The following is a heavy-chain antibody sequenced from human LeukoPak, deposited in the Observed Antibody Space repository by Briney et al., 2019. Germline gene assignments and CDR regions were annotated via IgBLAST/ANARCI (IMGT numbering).Heavy chain of an antibody. CDR1: GFTFSSYS. CDR2: ISSSSSYI. V-gene: IGHV3-21*01. D-gene: IGHD3-3*01. J-gene: IGHJ4*02. CDR3: ASGIWSGYYMSGTDY. Sequence: GGSLRLSCAASGFTFSSYSMNWVRQAPGKGLEGVSSISSSSSYIYYADSVKGRFTISRDNAKNSLYLQMNSLRAEDTAVYYCASGIWSGYYMSGTDYWGQGTLVTVSS.